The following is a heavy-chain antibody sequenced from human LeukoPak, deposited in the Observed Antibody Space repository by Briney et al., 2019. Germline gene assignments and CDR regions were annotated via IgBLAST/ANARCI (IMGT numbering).Heavy chain of an antibody. D-gene: IGHD6-19*01. J-gene: IGHJ4*02. CDR2: ISGSGGST. CDR3: AKATGSIAVAAHGEF. Sequence: GGSLRLSCAASGFTFSSYAMSWVRQAPGKGLEWVSAISGSGGSTYYADSVKGRFTISRDNSKNTPYLQMNSLRAEDTAVYYCAKATGSIAVAAHGEFWGQGTLVTVSS. V-gene: IGHV3-23*01. CDR1: GFTFSSYA.